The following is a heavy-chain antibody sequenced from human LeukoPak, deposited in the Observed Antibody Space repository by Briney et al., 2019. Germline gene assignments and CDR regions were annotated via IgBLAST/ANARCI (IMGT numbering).Heavy chain of an antibody. J-gene: IGHJ4*02. V-gene: IGHV4-31*03. CDR1: GGSISSGGYY. CDR2: IYYSGST. CDR3: ARDGGSGYVFDY. D-gene: IGHD5-12*01. Sequence: PSQTLSLTCTVSGGSISSGGYYWSWIRQHPGKGLEWIGYIYYSGSTYYNPSLKSRVTISVDTSKNQFSLKLSSVTAADTAVYYWARDGGSGYVFDYWAQGPLVTVSS.